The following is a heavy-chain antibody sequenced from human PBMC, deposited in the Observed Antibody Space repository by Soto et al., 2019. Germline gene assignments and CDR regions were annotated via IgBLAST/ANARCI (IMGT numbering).Heavy chain of an antibody. CDR1: GYTFTSYT. J-gene: IGHJ4*02. CDR3: ARDTGNFFYY. CDR2: IGPSSGNT. V-gene: IGHV1-18*01. Sequence: QGQLLQSGGQVKKPGASVKVSCKASGYTFTSYTVSWVRQAPGQGLEWVGWIGPSSGNTDSARNLQGRVTMTTDSSSSTAYMGLRSLISDDPAVYYCARDTGNFFYYWGQGTLVTFSS.